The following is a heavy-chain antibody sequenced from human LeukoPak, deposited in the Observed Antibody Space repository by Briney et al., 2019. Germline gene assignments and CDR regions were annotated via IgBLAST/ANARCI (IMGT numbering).Heavy chain of an antibody. CDR3: VRDRDIAYLRADF. V-gene: IGHV3-7*01. CDR1: GFTFSSYW. CDR2: IKQDGSEK. Sequence: PGGSLRLSCAASGFTFSSYWMSWVRQAPGKGLEWVANIKQDGSEKYYVDSVKGRFTISRDNAKNSLYLQMNSLRAEDTAVYYCVRDRDIAYLRADFWGQGTLVTVSS. J-gene: IGHJ4*02. D-gene: IGHD5-12*01.